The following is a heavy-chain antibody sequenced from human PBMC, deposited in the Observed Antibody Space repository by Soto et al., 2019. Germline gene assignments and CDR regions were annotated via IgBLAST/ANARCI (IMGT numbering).Heavy chain of an antibody. CDR1: GFTFSRYA. D-gene: IGHD2-2*01. Sequence: SLRLSWSASGFTFSRYAMHWVRQAPGKGLEYVSAISSNGGSTYYADSVKGRFTISRDNSKNTLYLQMSSLRAEDTAVYYCVKSPGEGYPLLYYFDYWGQGTLVTVSS. J-gene: IGHJ4*02. CDR2: ISSNGGST. V-gene: IGHV3-64D*06. CDR3: VKSPGEGYPLLYYFDY.